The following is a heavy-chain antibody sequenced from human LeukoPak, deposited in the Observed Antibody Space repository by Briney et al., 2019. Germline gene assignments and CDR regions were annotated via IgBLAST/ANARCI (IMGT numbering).Heavy chain of an antibody. V-gene: IGHV4-4*02. Sequence: SGTLSLTCGVSGGSITNTNYWTWVRQPPGKGLEWIGEVNLQGSTNYNPSLMGRVAIAVDTSENHISLQLTSVTAADTAVYYCAKDSVYIVGATLRGDAFDIWGQGTMVTVSS. D-gene: IGHD1-26*01. CDR3: AKDSVYIVGATLRGDAFDI. CDR2: VNLQGST. CDR1: GGSITNTNY. J-gene: IGHJ3*02.